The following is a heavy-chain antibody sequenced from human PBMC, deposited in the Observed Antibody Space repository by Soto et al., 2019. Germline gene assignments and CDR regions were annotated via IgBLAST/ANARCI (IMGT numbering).Heavy chain of an antibody. CDR1: GGSISSGDYY. Sequence: QVQLQESGPGLVKPSQTLSLTCTVSGGSISSGDYYWSWIRQPPGKGLEWIGYIDYSGGTYYNPSLKSRVTISVDTSKNQFSLNLSSVTAADTAVYYCARAQGSGFLVSWGQGTLVTVSS. J-gene: IGHJ4*02. CDR2: IDYSGGT. CDR3: ARAQGSGFLVS. V-gene: IGHV4-30-4*01. D-gene: IGHD3-10*01.